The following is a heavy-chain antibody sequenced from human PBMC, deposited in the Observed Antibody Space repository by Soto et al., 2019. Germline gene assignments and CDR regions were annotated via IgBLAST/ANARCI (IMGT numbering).Heavy chain of an antibody. J-gene: IGHJ4*02. Sequence: QVQLVESGGGVVQPGRSLRLSCAASGFTFSSYGIHWVRQAPGKGLEWVAVIWYDGSTKYYADSVKGRFTISRDNSKNTLYLQMNSLRAEDTAVYYCARWGIAAGDYWGQGTLVTVSS. D-gene: IGHD6-13*01. V-gene: IGHV3-33*01. CDR2: IWYDGSTK. CDR1: GFTFSSYG. CDR3: ARWGIAAGDY.